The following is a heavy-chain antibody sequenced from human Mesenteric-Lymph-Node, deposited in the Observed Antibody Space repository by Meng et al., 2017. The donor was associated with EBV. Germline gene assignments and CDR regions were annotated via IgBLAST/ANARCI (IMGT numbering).Heavy chain of an antibody. CDR2: ISAYNSNT. J-gene: IGHJ4*02. D-gene: IGHD3-22*01. CDR3: ARISDYDSSGLDY. V-gene: IGHV1-18*01. CDR1: GYTFTNFG. Sequence: QLVQSGGEIKKPGASWKVSCKASGYTFTNFGITWVRQAPGQGLEWLGWISAYNSNTDYAQSLQGRVIMTKDTSTSTAYMDLRSLRPDDTAVYYCARISDYDSSGLDYWGQGTLVTVSS.